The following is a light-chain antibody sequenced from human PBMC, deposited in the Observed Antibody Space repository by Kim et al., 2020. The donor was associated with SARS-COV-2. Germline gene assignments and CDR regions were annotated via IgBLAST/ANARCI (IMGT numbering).Light chain of an antibody. CDR3: QKCDSAPWT. CDR2: ASS. V-gene: IGKV1-27*01. J-gene: IGKJ1*01. CDR1: KDISNY. Sequence: ASVGDRVTITCRASKDISNYLAWFQLKPGKAPKLLIYASSALQPGVPSRFSGSGSGTDFTLTVTSLQPEDVATYYCQKCDSAPWTFGQGTKVDIK.